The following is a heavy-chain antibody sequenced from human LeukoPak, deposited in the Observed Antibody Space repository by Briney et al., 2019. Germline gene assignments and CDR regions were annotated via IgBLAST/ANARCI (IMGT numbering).Heavy chain of an antibody. CDR3: ARHSIGYSYGWTHFDY. CDR1: GYSFTSYW. V-gene: IGHV5-51*01. Sequence: GESLKISCKGSGYSFTSYWIGWVRQMPGKGLEWMGTIYPGDSDTRYSPSFQGQVTISADKSISTACLQWSSLKASDTAMYYCARHSIGYSYGWTHFDYWGQGTLVTVSS. J-gene: IGHJ4*02. D-gene: IGHD5-18*01. CDR2: IYPGDSDT.